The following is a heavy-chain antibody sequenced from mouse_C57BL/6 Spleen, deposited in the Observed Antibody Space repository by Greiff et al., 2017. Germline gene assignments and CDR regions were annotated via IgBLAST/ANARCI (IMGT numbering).Heavy chain of an antibody. D-gene: IGHD2-3*01. CDR3: ARNDGYSSYAMDY. CDR2: INPNNGGT. J-gene: IGHJ4*01. CDR1: GYTFTDYY. V-gene: IGHV1-26*01. Sequence: VQLKQSGPELVKPGASVKISCKASGYTFTDYYMNWVKQSHGKSLEWIGDINPNNGGTSYNQKFKGKATLTVDKSSSTAYMELRSLTSEDSAVYYCARNDGYSSYAMDYWGQGTSVTVSS.